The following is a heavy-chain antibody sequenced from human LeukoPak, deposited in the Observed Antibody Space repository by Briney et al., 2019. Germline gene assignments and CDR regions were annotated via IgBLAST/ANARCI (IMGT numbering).Heavy chain of an antibody. D-gene: IGHD3-3*01. CDR2: IIPIFGTA. CDR1: GGTFSSYA. CDR3: ARVRYYDPYYYYMDV. V-gene: IGHV1-69*05. J-gene: IGHJ6*03. Sequence: SVKVSCKASGGTFSSYAISWVRQAPGQGLEWMGGIIPIFGTANYAQKFQGRVTITTDESTSTAYMELSSLRSEDTAVYYCARVRYYDPYYYYMDVWGKGTTVTVSS.